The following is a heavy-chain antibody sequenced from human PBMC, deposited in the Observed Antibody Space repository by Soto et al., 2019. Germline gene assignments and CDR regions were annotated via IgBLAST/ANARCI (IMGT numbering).Heavy chain of an antibody. CDR3: ATGVVSTIPTFFDS. CDR2: IHYSGTT. V-gene: IGHV4-31*11. D-gene: IGHD2-8*02. J-gene: IGHJ5*01. Sequence: SETLSLTCAVSGDSVNSDAYYWSWIRQRPGKGLEWIGSIHYSGTTYYNPSLESRISVSMDTSKNHFSLKLTSVTVADTALYYCATGVVSTIPTFFDSWGQGILVTVSS. CDR1: GDSVNSDAYY.